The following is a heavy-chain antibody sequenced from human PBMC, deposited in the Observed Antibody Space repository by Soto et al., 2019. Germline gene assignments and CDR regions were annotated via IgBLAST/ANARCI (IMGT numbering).Heavy chain of an antibody. CDR1: GFTFSNAW. Sequence: EVQLVESGGGLVKPGGSLRLSCAASGFTFSNAWMSWVRQAPGKGLEWVGRIKSKTDGGTTDYAAHVKGRFTISRDDSNNTLYLQMDSLKTEDTAVYYCATPHTARFDYWGQGTLVTVSS. D-gene: IGHD5-18*01. CDR3: ATPHTARFDY. CDR2: IKSKTDGGTT. J-gene: IGHJ4*02. V-gene: IGHV3-15*01.